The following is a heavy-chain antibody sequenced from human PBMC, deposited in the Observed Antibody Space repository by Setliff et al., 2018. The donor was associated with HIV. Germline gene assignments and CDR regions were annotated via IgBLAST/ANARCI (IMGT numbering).Heavy chain of an antibody. CDR1: GGSFSSYY. CDR3: ARKSTLRYYYGSGSLDAFDI. D-gene: IGHD3-10*01. Sequence: PSETLSLTCAVYGGSFSSYYWSWIRQPPGKGLEWIGEIYQSGTTNYNPSLKSRVTMSVDTSNNQFSLELSSVTAADTAVYYCARKSTLRYYYGSGSLDAFDIWGQGTKVTVSS. J-gene: IGHJ3*02. V-gene: IGHV4-34*01. CDR2: IYQSGTT.